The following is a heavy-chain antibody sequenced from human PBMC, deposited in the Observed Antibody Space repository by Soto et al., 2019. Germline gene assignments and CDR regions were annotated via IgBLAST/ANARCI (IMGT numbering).Heavy chain of an antibody. CDR1: GGSFSGYY. Sequence: SETLSLTCAVYGGSFSGYYWSWIRQPPGKGLEWIGEINHSGSTNYNPSLKSRVTISVDKSKNQFSLKLSSVTAADTAVYYCARKPERDYNILTGYFATQNYYYYGMDVGGQGTRVTAPS. D-gene: IGHD3-9*01. CDR2: INHSGST. J-gene: IGHJ6*02. CDR3: ARKPERDYNILTGYFATQNYYYYGMDV. V-gene: IGHV4-34*01.